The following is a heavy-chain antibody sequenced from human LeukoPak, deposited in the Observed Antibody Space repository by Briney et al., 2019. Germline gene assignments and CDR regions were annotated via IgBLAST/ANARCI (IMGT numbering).Heavy chain of an antibody. D-gene: IGHD2-2*01. V-gene: IGHV1-2*02. Sequence: ASVKVSCKASGYTFTGYYMHWVRQAPGPGLEWMGWINTNSGGTNYAQKLPGRVTMTRDTSICTAYVELSRLRSDDTAVYYCARADCSSTSCYVQFDYWGQGTLVTGSS. J-gene: IGHJ4*02. CDR2: INTNSGGT. CDR3: ARADCSSTSCYVQFDY. CDR1: GYTFTGYY.